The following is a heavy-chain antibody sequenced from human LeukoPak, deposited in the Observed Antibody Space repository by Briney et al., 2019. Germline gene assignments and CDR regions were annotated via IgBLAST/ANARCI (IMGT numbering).Heavy chain of an antibody. J-gene: IGHJ6*03. CDR3: AGAGSDYAYYYYMDV. CDR2: MNPNSGNT. V-gene: IGHV1-8*03. Sequence: ASVKVSCKASGYTFTSYEINWVRQATGQGLEWMGWMNPNSGNTGYAQKFQGRVTITRNTSISTAYMELSSLRSEDTAVYYCAGAGSDYAYYYYMDVWGKGTTVTVSS. CDR1: GYTFTSYE. D-gene: IGHD4-17*01.